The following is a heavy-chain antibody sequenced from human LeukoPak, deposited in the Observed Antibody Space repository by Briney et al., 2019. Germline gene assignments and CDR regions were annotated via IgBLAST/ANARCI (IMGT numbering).Heavy chain of an antibody. V-gene: IGHV3-23*01. CDR1: GFTFSSYA. D-gene: IGHD6-13*01. CDR3: AKSAAAGSSWYGYFDY. Sequence: GSLRLSCAASGFTFSSYAMSWVRQAPGKGLEWVSAISGSGGSTYYADSVKGRFTISRDNSKNTLYLQMNSLRAEDTAVYYCAKSAAAGSSWYGYFDYWGQGTLVTVSS. CDR2: ISGSGGST. J-gene: IGHJ4*02.